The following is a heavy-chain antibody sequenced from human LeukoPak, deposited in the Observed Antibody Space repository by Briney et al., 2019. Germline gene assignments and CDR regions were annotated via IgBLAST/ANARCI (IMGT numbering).Heavy chain of an antibody. CDR1: GYTFTSYY. V-gene: IGHV1-46*01. J-gene: IGHJ4*02. CDR3: ARDDYGYYRLGY. Sequence: ASVKVSCKASGYTFTSYYMHWVRQAPGQGLEWMGIINPSGGSTSYAQKFQGRVTMTRDMSTSTVYMELSSLRSEDTAVYYCARDDYGYYRLGYWGQGTLVTVSS. D-gene: IGHD4-17*01. CDR2: INPSGGST.